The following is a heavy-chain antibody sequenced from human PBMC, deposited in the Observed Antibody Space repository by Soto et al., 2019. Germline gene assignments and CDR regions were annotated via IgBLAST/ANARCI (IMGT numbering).Heavy chain of an antibody. CDR3: TSFAGNSGGYEYFQH. CDR1: GFTFSIYA. D-gene: IGHD6-13*01. CDR2: ITGSGDRT. Sequence: EVQLLESGGGLVQPGGSLRLSCAASGFTFSIYAMNWVRQAPGKGLYWVSAITGSGDRTYYTDSVKGRFTISRDNSKNTVYLQMNSLRAEDTALYYCTSFAGNSGGYEYFQHWGQGSLVTVSS. V-gene: IGHV3-23*01. J-gene: IGHJ1*01.